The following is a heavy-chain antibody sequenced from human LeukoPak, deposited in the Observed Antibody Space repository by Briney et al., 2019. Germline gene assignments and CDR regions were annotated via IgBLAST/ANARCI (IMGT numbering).Heavy chain of an antibody. Sequence: GESLRLSCAASGFSFSSYSMKWVRQAPGKGLEWVSSISSSSNYIYYADSVKGRFTISRDNAKNSLYLQMNSLRAEDTAVYYCARVSILIVPYYAFDIWGQGTMVTVSS. D-gene: IGHD2/OR15-2a*01. CDR1: GFSFSSYS. CDR2: ISSSSNYI. J-gene: IGHJ3*02. CDR3: ARVSILIVPYYAFDI. V-gene: IGHV3-21*01.